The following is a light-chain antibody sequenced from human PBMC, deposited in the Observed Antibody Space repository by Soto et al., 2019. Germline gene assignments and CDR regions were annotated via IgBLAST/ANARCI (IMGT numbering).Light chain of an antibody. J-gene: IGLJ2*01. V-gene: IGLV2-11*01. Sequence: QSALTQPRSVSGSHGQSVTISCTGTSSDVGGYNYVSWYQQSPGKAPKLMIYDVNKRPSGVPDRFSGSKSGNTASLTISGLQAEDEGDYYCCSYAVSSVVFGGGTKLTV. CDR2: DVN. CDR1: SSDVGGYNY. CDR3: CSYAVSSVV.